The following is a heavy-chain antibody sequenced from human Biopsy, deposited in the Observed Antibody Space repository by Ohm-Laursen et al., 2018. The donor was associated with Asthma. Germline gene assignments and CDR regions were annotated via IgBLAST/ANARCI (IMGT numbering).Heavy chain of an antibody. J-gene: IGHJ4*02. CDR3: AKYSVFYYRGGNDY. D-gene: IGHD1-26*01. CDR2: ISKDASTQ. Sequence: SLRLSCAASGFSFSNFAIHWVRQAPGKGLEWVGVISKDASTQDYADSVKGRFTMARDNSKNTLDLQMNSPRAEDSAIYYCAKYSVFYYRGGNDYWGQGIVVTVSS. V-gene: IGHV3-30*18. CDR1: GFSFSNFA.